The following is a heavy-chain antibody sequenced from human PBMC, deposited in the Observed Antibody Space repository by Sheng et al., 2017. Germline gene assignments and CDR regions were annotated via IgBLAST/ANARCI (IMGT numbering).Heavy chain of an antibody. Sequence: EVRLVESGGGLVQPGGSLRLSCAVSGFSVSNYYMTWVRQAPGKGLEWVSLIQGGGGTKYADSAKGRFTISRDDSRNILILEMNSLRLDDTAVYYCARESIYGDDIFAIWGQGTMVTVSS. J-gene: IGHJ3*02. CDR1: GFSVSNYY. V-gene: IGHV3-53*04. CDR3: ARESIYGDDIFAI. D-gene: IGHD4-17*01. CDR2: IQGGGGT.